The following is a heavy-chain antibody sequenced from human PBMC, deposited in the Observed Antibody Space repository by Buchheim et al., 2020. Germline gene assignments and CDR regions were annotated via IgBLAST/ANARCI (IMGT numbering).Heavy chain of an antibody. CDR1: GGSMSNGDYY. CDR3: ARASGYYGSGSYYRLNLNWIDP. D-gene: IGHD3-10*01. Sequence: QVQLQESGPGLVKPSQTLSLTCSVSGGSMSNGDYYWSWIRQPPGKGLEWIGYIYYSGSTDYNPSLTSRVTISVDTSKNQFSLKLSSVTAADTAVYYCARASGYYGSGSYYRLNLNWIDPWGQGTL. CDR2: IYYSGST. J-gene: IGHJ5*02. V-gene: IGHV4-30-4*01.